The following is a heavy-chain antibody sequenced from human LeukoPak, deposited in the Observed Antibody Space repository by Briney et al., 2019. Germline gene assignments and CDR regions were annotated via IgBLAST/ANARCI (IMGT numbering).Heavy chain of an antibody. Sequence: SETLSLTCTVSGGSISSYYWSWIRQPPGKGLDWIGYIYYSGTTNYNPSLKSRGTISLDTPKKQLSLKLSSVTAADTAVYYCARVSCTSTSCPGWIDPWGQGTLVTVSS. D-gene: IGHD2-2*01. J-gene: IGHJ5*02. CDR1: GGSISSYY. CDR3: ARVSCTSTSCPGWIDP. V-gene: IGHV4-59*01. CDR2: IYYSGTT.